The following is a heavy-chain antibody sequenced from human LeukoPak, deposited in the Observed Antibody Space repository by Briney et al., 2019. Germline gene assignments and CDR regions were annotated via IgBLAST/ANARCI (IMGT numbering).Heavy chain of an antibody. V-gene: IGHV4-30-4*01. J-gene: IGHJ4*02. D-gene: IGHD3-10*01. CDR1: GGSISSGDYY. Sequence: SETLSLTCTVSGGSISSGDYYWRWIRQPPGKGLEWIGYIYYSGSTYYNPSLKSRVTISVDTSKNQFSLKLSSVTAADTAVYYCARDGSGSLKYWGQGTLVTVSS. CDR3: ARDGSGSLKY. CDR2: IYYSGST.